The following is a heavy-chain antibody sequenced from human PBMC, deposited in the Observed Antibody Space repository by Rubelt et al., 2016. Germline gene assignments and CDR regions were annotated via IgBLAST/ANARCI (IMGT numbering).Heavy chain of an antibody. Sequence: QLQMQESGPGLVKPSETLSLTCTVSGDSIGSNYDFWAWMRQPPGKELEWLASIQYTGSAYYNPSLKRRATIHVDRSKNQFSLKMTSVTAVDTAVYYCVTYSHNVGGSWFDPWGRGTLVTVSS. D-gene: IGHD3-16*01. CDR3: VTYSHNVGGSWFDP. J-gene: IGHJ5*02. CDR2: IQYTGSA. V-gene: IGHV4-39*01. CDR1: GDSIGSNYDF.